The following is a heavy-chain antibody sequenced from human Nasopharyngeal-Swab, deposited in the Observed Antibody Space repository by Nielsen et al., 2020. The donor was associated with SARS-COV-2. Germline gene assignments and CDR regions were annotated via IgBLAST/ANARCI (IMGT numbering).Heavy chain of an antibody. J-gene: IGHJ5*02. Sequence: WIRQPPGKGLEWVSYISSSGSTIYYADSVKGRFTISRDNAKNSLYLQMNSLRAEDTAVYYCARGRIGIAAADRKHILGWFDPWGQGTLVTVSS. CDR3: ARGRIGIAAADRKHILGWFDP. CDR2: ISSSGSTI. V-gene: IGHV3-48*03. D-gene: IGHD6-13*01.